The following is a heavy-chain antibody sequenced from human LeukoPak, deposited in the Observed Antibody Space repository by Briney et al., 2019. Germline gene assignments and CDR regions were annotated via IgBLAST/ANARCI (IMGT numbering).Heavy chain of an antibody. CDR2: IWYDGSNK. J-gene: IGHJ4*02. CDR3: AREMDSYFDY. V-gene: IGHV3-33*01. D-gene: IGHD2-2*03. CDR1: GFTFSSYG. Sequence: GGSLRLSCAASGFTFSSYGMHWVRQAPGKGLEWVAAIWYDGSNKYYADSVKGRFTISRDNSKNTLYLQMNSLRAEDTAVYYCAREMDSYFDYWGQGTLVTVSS.